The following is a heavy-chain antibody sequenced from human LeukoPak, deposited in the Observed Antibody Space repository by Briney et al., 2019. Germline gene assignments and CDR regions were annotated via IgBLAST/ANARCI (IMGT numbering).Heavy chain of an antibody. Sequence: PGGSLRLSCTASGFIFSSYGMHWVRQAPGKGLEWVAVIWYNGSIKYNADSVKGRFTISRDNSKNTLYLQMNSLRAEDTAVYYCARDKAVAGYFDYWGQGTLVTVSS. CDR2: IWYNGSIK. D-gene: IGHD6-19*01. CDR1: GFIFSSYG. CDR3: ARDKAVAGYFDY. J-gene: IGHJ4*02. V-gene: IGHV3-33*01.